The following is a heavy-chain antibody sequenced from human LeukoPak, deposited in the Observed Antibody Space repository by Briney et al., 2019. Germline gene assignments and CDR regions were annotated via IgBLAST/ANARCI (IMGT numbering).Heavy chain of an antibody. J-gene: IGHJ4*02. Sequence: GGSLRLSCAASGLTISGYWMQWVRQAPGKGLVWVSGINSDGSRTGYADSVKGRFTISRDNAKNTLYLQINSLRADDTAVYYCARMVGAASLGDYWGQGTLVTVSS. CDR3: ARMVGAASLGDY. CDR1: GLTISGYW. V-gene: IGHV3-74*01. D-gene: IGHD2-15*01. CDR2: INSDGSRT.